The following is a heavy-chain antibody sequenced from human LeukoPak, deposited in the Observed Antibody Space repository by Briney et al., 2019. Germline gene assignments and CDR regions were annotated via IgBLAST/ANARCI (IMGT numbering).Heavy chain of an antibody. J-gene: IGHJ4*02. CDR3: ARVWGYAANLNY. Sequence: ASVKVSCKASGYTFTGYYMHWVRQAPGQGLEWMGWINPNSGGTNYAQKFQDRVTMTRDTSISTAYMELSRLRSDDTAVYYCARVWGYAANLNYWGQGTLVTVSS. V-gene: IGHV1-2*02. CDR2: INPNSGGT. D-gene: IGHD3-16*01. CDR1: GYTFTGYY.